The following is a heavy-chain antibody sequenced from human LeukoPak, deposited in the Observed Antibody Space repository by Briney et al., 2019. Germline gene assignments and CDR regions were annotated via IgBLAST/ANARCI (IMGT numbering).Heavy chain of an antibody. D-gene: IGHD1-14*01. CDR1: GFTFSSYW. CDR2: INPGGSSI. V-gene: IGHV3-74*01. Sequence: GGSLRLSCAASGFTFSSYWMHWVRQVPGKGLVWVARINPGGSSITYADSVKGRFTISRDNAKNTLYLQMDSLRAEDTGVYYCARSNQADDYWGQATLVTVSS. J-gene: IGHJ4*02. CDR3: ARSNQADDY.